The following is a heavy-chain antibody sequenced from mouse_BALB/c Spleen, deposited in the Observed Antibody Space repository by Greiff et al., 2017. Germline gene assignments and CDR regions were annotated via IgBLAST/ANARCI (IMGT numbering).Heavy chain of an antibody. Sequence: EVHLVESGGGLVKPGGSLKLSCAASGFTFSSYAMSWVRQTPEKRLEWVASISSGGSTYYPDSVKGRFTISRDNARNILYLQMSSLRSEDTAMYYCARRDYYGSSYRTWFAYWGQGTLVTVSA. V-gene: IGHV5-6-5*01. D-gene: IGHD1-1*01. CDR2: ISSGGST. CDR3: ARRDYYGSSYRTWFAY. J-gene: IGHJ3*01. CDR1: GFTFSSYA.